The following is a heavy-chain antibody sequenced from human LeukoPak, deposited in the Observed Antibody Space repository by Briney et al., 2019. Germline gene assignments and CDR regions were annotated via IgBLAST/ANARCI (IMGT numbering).Heavy chain of an antibody. V-gene: IGHV4-59*08. Sequence: PSETLSLTCTVSGGSISSYYWSWLRQPPGKGLEWIGYIYYSGSTNYNPSLKSRVTISVDTSKNQFSLKLSSVTAADTAVYYCARQAGYDSDFDLWGRGTLVTVSS. CDR2: IYYSGST. CDR1: GGSISSYY. CDR3: ARQAGYDSDFDL. D-gene: IGHD5-12*01. J-gene: IGHJ2*01.